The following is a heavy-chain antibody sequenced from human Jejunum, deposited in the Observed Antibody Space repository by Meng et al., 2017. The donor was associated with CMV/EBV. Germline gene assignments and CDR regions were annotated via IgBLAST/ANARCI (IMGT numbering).Heavy chain of an antibody. J-gene: IGHJ5*02. Sequence: SFAASGFPFSSYRMNWVRQAPGKGLEWVSSITSSSGTIYYADSVKGRFTIFRDNAKNSLHLQMNSLRADDTAVYYCARDLQLSTWGQGTLVTVSS. V-gene: IGHV3-48*04. CDR1: GFPFSSYR. CDR2: ITSSSGTI. D-gene: IGHD5-18*01. CDR3: ARDLQLST.